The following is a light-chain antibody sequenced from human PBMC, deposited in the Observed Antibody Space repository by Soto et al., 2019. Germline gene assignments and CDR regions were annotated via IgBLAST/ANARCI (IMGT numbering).Light chain of an antibody. Sequence: QSSLTQPPSASGSPGQSVTISCAGTSSDVGGYNYFSWYQHHPGKAPKLMIYEVNKRPSGVPDRFSGSKSGNTASLTVSGLQAEDEADYYCSSYAGSNNLGVFGGGTKLTVL. CDR2: EVN. CDR1: SSDVGGYNY. J-gene: IGLJ2*01. V-gene: IGLV2-8*01. CDR3: SSYAGSNNLGV.